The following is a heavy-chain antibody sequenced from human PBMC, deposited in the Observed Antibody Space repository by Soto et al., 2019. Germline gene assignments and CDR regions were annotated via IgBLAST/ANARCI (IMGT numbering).Heavy chain of an antibody. Sequence: ASVKVSCKASGYTFTSYAMHWVRQAPGQRLEWMGWINAGNGNTKYSQKFQGRVTITRDTSASTAYMELSSLRSEDTAAYYCARLHCSSTSCYSSSDWHFDYWGQGTRFPVSP. D-gene: IGHD2-2*02. CDR3: ARLHCSSTSCYSSSDWHFDY. CDR1: GYTFTSYA. J-gene: IGHJ4*02. CDR2: INAGNGNT. V-gene: IGHV1-3*01.